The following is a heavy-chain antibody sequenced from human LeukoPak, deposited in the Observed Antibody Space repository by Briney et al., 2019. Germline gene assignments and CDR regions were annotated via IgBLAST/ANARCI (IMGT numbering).Heavy chain of an antibody. Sequence: SQTLSLTCTVSGGSISSGDYYWSWIRQPPGKGLEWIGYIYYSGSTYYNPSLKSRVTISVDTSKNQFSLKLSSVTAADTAVYYCARVKAAARAFRFDPWGQGTLVTVSS. CDR3: ARVKAAARAFRFDP. CDR1: GGSISSGDYY. J-gene: IGHJ5*02. CDR2: IYYSGST. D-gene: IGHD6-13*01. V-gene: IGHV4-30-4*01.